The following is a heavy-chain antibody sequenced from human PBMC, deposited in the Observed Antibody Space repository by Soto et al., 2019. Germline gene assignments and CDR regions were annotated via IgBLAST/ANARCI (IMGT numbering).Heavy chain of an antibody. J-gene: IGHJ4*02. D-gene: IGHD3-3*01. CDR1: GFSFGSYA. V-gene: IGHV3-23*01. CDR2: ISGSDGKT. CDR3: ARWSYLDY. Sequence: GGSLRLSCAASGFSFGSYALSWVRQAPGKGPEWVSTISGSDGKTFYADSVKGRFSISRDTSQSTLYLQMNSLRADDTAMYYCARWSYLDYWGQGTRVTVSS.